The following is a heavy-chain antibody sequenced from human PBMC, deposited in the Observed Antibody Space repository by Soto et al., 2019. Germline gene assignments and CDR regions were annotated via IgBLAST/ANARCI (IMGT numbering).Heavy chain of an antibody. CDR1: GFTFSYYY. CDR2: ISSSGSTI. Sequence: GSLRLSCAASGFTFSYYYMSWIRQAPGKGLEWVSYISSSGSTIYYADSVKGRFTISRDNAKNSLYLQMNSLRAEDTAVYYCARVSHYDILTGYYSPYYYYYGMDVWGQGTTVTVSS. CDR3: ARVSHYDILTGYYSPYYYYYGMDV. V-gene: IGHV3-11*01. D-gene: IGHD3-9*01. J-gene: IGHJ6*02.